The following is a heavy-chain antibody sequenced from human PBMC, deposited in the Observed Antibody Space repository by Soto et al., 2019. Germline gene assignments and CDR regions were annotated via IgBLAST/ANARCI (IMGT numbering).Heavy chain of an antibody. D-gene: IGHD6-13*01. J-gene: IGHJ3*02. V-gene: IGHV3-48*02. Sequence: GGSLRLSCAASGFTFSSYSMKWVRQAPGEGLEWVSYISSSSSTIYYADSVKGRFTISRDNAKNSLYLQMNSLRDEDTAVYYCARQGSWYRGAAFDIWGQGTMVTVSS. CDR1: GFTFSSYS. CDR3: ARQGSWYRGAAFDI. CDR2: ISSSSSTI.